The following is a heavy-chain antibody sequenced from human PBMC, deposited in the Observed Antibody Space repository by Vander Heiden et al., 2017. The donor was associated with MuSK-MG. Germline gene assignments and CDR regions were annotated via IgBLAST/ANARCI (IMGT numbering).Heavy chain of an antibody. Sequence: EVQLVQSGAEEKKHGESLRISGKGSGYGFTSCWTSWVRRMPGKGREWMGSIEPSDSYTNYSPSFQCHVTSSADKSISTAYLQWSSLKASDTAMYYCARHDGVVRGEDYWGQRTLVTVSS. CDR1: GYGFTSCW. CDR3: ARHDGVVRGEDY. D-gene: IGHD3-10*02. CDR2: IEPSDSYT. J-gene: IGHJ4*02. V-gene: IGHV5-10-1*03.